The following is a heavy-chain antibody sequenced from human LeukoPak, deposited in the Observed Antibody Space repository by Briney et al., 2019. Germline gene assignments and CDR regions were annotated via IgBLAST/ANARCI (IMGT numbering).Heavy chain of an antibody. J-gene: IGHJ4*02. V-gene: IGHV4-59*01. CDR1: GGSISSYY. CDR2: IYHSGST. Sequence: SETLSLTCTVSGGSISSYYWSWIRQPPGKGLEWIGYIYHSGSTNCNPSLKSRVTISVDTSKNQFSLKLSSVTAADTAVYYCAREGHGIAAAELFDYWGQGTLVTVSS. CDR3: AREGHGIAAAELFDY. D-gene: IGHD6-13*01.